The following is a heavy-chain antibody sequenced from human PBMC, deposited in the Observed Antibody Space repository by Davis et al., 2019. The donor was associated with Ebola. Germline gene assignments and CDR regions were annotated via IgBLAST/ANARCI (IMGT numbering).Heavy chain of an antibody. Sequence: MPSETLSLTCTVSGGSISSGDYYWSWIRQPPGKGLEWIGYIYYSGSTYYNPSLKSRVTISVDTSKNQFSLKLSSVTAADTAVYYCARVLGYYYDSSGYYRSYWYFDLWGRGTLVTVSS. V-gene: IGHV4-30-4*01. CDR2: IYYSGST. CDR1: GGSISSGDYY. D-gene: IGHD3-22*01. CDR3: ARVLGYYYDSSGYYRSYWYFDL. J-gene: IGHJ2*01.